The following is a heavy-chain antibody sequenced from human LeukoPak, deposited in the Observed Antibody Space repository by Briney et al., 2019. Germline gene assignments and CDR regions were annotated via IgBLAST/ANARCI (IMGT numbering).Heavy chain of an antibody. Sequence: PSETLSLTCTVSGGSISSGGYYWSWIRQHPGKGLEWIGYIYYSGSTYYNPSLKSRVTISVDTSKNQFSLKLSSVTAADTAVYYCARPDSYGSNWPFDYWGQGTLVTVSS. CDR1: GGSISSGGYY. D-gene: IGHD5-18*01. J-gene: IGHJ4*02. CDR3: ARPDSYGSNWPFDY. V-gene: IGHV4-31*03. CDR2: IYYSGST.